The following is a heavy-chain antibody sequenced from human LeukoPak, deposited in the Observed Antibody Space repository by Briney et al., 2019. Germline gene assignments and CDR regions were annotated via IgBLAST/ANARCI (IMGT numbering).Heavy chain of an antibody. D-gene: IGHD3-10*01. Sequence: ASVKVSCKASGYTFTGYSMHWVRQAPGQGLEWMGWINPNSGGTNYVQKFQGWVTMTRDTSISTAYMELSRLKSDDTAIYYCARAPEGFGDLSDAFDIWGQGTMVTVSS. CDR1: GYTFTGYS. CDR2: INPNSGGT. V-gene: IGHV1-2*04. J-gene: IGHJ3*02. CDR3: ARAPEGFGDLSDAFDI.